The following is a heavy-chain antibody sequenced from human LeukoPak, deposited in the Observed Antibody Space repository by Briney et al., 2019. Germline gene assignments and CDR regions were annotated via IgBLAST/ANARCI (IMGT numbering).Heavy chain of an antibody. CDR3: TTHPRSPPAA. V-gene: IGHV3-15*07. D-gene: IGHD6-13*01. CDR2: IKSKADGGTT. CDR1: GFTFSNAW. J-gene: IGHJ4*02. Sequence: MPGGSLRLSCAASGFTFSNAWMNWVRQAPGKGLEWVGRIKSKADGGTTDYAAPVKGRVTISRDDSESMLFLQMNSLKTEDTAVYYCTTHPRSPPAAGGQGTLVTVSS.